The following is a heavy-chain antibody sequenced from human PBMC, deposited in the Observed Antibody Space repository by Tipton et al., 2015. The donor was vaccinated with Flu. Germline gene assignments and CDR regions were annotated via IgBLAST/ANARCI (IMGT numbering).Heavy chain of an antibody. Sequence: SLRLSCTASGFTFGDYAMSWVRQAPGKGLEWVGFIRSKAYGGTTEYAASVKGRFTISRDDSKSIAYLQMNSLKTEDTAVYYCTIWRGLMDVWGQGTTVTVSS. J-gene: IGHJ6*02. D-gene: IGHD3-10*01. V-gene: IGHV3-49*04. CDR2: IRSKAYGGTT. CDR1: GFTFGDYA. CDR3: TIWRGLMDV.